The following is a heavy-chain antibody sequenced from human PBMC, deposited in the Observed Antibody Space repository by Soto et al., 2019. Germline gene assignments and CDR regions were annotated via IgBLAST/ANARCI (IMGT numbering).Heavy chain of an antibody. J-gene: IGHJ6*02. Sequence: ASVKVSCKASGYAFTYYSIHWVRQAPGQRLEWMGWVTADKGITDYSQKFQGRVTITRDTYASTAYMELSSLRSEDTAVYYCPRDLSCSGASCYGTHPGDYGMDVWGQGTTVTVSS. CDR1: GYAFTYYS. V-gene: IGHV1-3*01. D-gene: IGHD2-15*01. CDR3: PRDLSCSGASCYGTHPGDYGMDV. CDR2: VTADKGIT.